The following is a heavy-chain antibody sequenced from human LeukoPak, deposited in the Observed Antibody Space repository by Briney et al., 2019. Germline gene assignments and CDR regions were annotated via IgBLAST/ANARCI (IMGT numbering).Heavy chain of an antibody. CDR1: GYTFTGYY. Sequence: ASVKVSCKSSGYTFTGYYIHWVRQAPGQGLEWMGRINPNSGGTDYVQKFQGRVTMTRDTSLTTAYMDLTRLRSNDTAIYYCTREGTRTSAFDIWGQGTMVTVSS. CDR3: TREGTRTSAFDI. J-gene: IGHJ3*02. D-gene: IGHD1-1*01. V-gene: IGHV1-2*06. CDR2: INPNSGGT.